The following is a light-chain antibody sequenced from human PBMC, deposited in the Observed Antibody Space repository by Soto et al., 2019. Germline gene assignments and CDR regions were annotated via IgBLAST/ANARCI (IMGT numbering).Light chain of an antibody. CDR3: QQYGSSPLT. J-gene: IGKJ4*01. Sequence: EIVLTQSPGTLSLSPGEGATLSCRASQSVTNNYLAWYQQKPGQAPRLLIYDASSRASGIPDRFSGSASGTDFTLTIRGLEPEDFAVYYCQQYGSSPLTFGRGTKVEIK. V-gene: IGKV3-20*01. CDR1: QSVTNNY. CDR2: DAS.